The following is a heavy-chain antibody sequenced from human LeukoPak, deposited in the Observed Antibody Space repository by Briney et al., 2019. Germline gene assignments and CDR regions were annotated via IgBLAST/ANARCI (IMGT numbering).Heavy chain of an antibody. CDR1: GGSISSDDYY. J-gene: IGHJ6*03. CDR2: IYYSGST. Sequence: PSETLSLTCTVSGGSISSDDYYWSWIPQPPGKGLEWIGYIYYSGSTYYNPSLKSRVTISVDTSKSQFSLKLSSVTAADTAVYYCARGVVPYYYYYYMDVWGKGTTVTVSS. D-gene: IGHD2-15*01. CDR3: ARGVVPYYYYYYMDV. V-gene: IGHV4-30-4*08.